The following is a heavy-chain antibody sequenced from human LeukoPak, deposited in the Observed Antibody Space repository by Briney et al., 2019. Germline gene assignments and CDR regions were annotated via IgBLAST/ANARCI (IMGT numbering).Heavy chain of an antibody. Sequence: PSETLSLTCTVSGGSISSYYWSWIRQPPWTGLEWIGYIYYSGSTNYNPSLKSRVTISVDTSKNQFSLKLSSVTAADTAVYYCARHGRYSYGYGAWYYYYYMDVWGKGTTVTVSS. V-gene: IGHV4-59*01. D-gene: IGHD5-18*01. CDR1: GGSISSYY. CDR2: IYYSGST. J-gene: IGHJ6*03. CDR3: ARHGRYSYGYGAWYYYYYMDV.